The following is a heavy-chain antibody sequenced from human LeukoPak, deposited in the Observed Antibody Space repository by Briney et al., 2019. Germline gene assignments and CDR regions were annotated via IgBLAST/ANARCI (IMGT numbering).Heavy chain of an antibody. CDR2: IYSGGTT. CDR1: GFTVSSNY. V-gene: IGHV3-53*01. D-gene: IGHD4-11*01. CDR3: ARAGSNYLYFDS. J-gene: IGHJ4*02. Sequence: SGRSLRLSCAASGFTVSSNYMSWVRQAPGKGLEWVSVIYSGGTTYYADSVKGRFTISRDNSKNTLYLQMNSLRAEDTAVYYCARAGSNYLYFDSWGQGTLVTVSS.